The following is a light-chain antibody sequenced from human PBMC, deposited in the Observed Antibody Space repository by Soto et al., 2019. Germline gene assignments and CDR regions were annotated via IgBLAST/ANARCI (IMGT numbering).Light chain of an antibody. CDR1: QSISSN. CDR3: QQRSNWPLT. Sequence: VMTQSPATLSVSPGERAPLSCRASQSISSNLAWYQQKLGQAPRLFIFRASSRATGVPARFSGSGSGTEFNLTISSLQSEDFAVYFCQQRSNWPLTFGGGTKVDIK. V-gene: IGKV3-15*01. J-gene: IGKJ4*01. CDR2: RAS.